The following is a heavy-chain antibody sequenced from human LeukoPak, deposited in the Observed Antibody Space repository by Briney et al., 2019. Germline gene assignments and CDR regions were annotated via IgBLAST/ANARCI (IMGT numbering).Heavy chain of an antibody. V-gene: IGHV1-3*03. CDR2: VNVVNGDT. Sequence: ASVKVSCKPSGYTFSSNAMHWVSQAPGQRPEWMGWVNVVNGDTKYSQHFQGRVTITWDTSASTAYMELSSLTSEDMAIYYCARNNWNGSPFDYWGQGTLVTVSS. CDR3: ARNNWNGSPFDY. J-gene: IGHJ4*02. CDR1: GYTFSSNA. D-gene: IGHD1-1*01.